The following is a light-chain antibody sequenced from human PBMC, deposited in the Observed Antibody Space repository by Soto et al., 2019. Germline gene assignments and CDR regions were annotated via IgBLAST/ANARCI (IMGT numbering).Light chain of an antibody. CDR3: QTWGTGIQV. V-gene: IGLV4-69*01. Sequence: QLVLTQSPSASASLGASVKLTCTLSSGHSTYAIAWHQQQPEKGPRYLMELSSDGSHTKGDGIPDRFSGSSSGAERYLTISSLQSEDEADYYCQTWGTGIQVFGGGTKVTVL. CDR2: LSSDGSH. CDR1: SGHSTYA. J-gene: IGLJ3*02.